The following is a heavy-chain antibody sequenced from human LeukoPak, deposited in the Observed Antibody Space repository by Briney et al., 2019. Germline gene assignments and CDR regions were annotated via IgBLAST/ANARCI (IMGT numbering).Heavy chain of an antibody. D-gene: IGHD3-9*01. J-gene: IGHJ4*02. Sequence: GGSLRLSCAASGFTFSSYGMHWVRQAPGKGLEWVAVIWYDGSNKYYADSVKGRFTISRDNSKNTLYPQMNSLRAEDTAVYYCARGYPLPSYDILTPDYWGQGTLVTVSS. V-gene: IGHV3-33*08. CDR1: GFTFSSYG. CDR2: IWYDGSNK. CDR3: ARGYPLPSYDILTPDY.